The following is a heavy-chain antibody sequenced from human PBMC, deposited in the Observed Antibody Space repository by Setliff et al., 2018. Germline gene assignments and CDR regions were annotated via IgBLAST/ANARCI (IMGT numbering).Heavy chain of an antibody. CDR1: GYTFTNYG. CDR2: VTVYNGNT. D-gene: IGHD3-10*01. J-gene: IGHJ4*02. CDR3: ARVESMVRGKNILRHFDY. V-gene: IGHV1-18*01. Sequence: ASVKVSCKSSGYTFTNYGVTWVRQAPGQGLEWMGWVTVYNGNTKYAQNLQGRLTLTTDISTSTAYMELGSLTTDDTAVYYCARVESMVRGKNILRHFDYWGQGIQVTVSS.